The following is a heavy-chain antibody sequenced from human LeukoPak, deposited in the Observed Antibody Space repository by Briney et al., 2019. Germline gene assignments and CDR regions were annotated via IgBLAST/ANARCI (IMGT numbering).Heavy chain of an antibody. CDR1: GGSISSYY. J-gene: IGHJ6*02. Sequence: PSETLSLTCTVSGGSISSYYWSWIRRPPGKGLEWIGYIYYSGSTNYNPSLKSRVTISVDTSKNQFSLKLSSVTAADTAVYYCARLSYYYGSGSYSYGMDVWGQGTTVTVSS. CDR3: ARLSYYYGSGSYSYGMDV. CDR2: IYYSGST. V-gene: IGHV4-59*08. D-gene: IGHD3-10*01.